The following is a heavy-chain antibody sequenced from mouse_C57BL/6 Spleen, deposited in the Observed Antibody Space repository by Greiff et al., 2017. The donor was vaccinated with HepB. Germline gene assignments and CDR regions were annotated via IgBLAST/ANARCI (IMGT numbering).Heavy chain of an antibody. CDR2: ISDGGSYT. V-gene: IGHV5-4*03. Sequence: EVMLVESGGGLVKPGGSLKLSCAASGVTFSSYAVSWVRQTPEKRLEWVATISDGGSYTYYPDNVKGRFTISRDNAKNNLYLQMSHLKSEDTAMYYCARGDTTVVAPFAYWGQGTLVTVSA. J-gene: IGHJ3*01. D-gene: IGHD1-1*01. CDR1: GVTFSSYA. CDR3: ARGDTTVVAPFAY.